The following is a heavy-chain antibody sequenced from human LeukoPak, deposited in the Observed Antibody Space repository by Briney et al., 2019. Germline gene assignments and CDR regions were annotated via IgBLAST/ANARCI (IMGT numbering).Heavy chain of an antibody. Sequence: GGSLRLSCAASGFTFSSYTMRWVRQAPGKGLEWVAVIWYDGSNKYYADSVKGRFTISRDNSKNTLYLQMNSLRAEDTAVYYCAKGRSVVVITTYLDYWGQGTLVTVSS. CDR1: GFTFSSYT. CDR3: AKGRSVVVITTYLDY. J-gene: IGHJ4*02. D-gene: IGHD3-22*01. V-gene: IGHV3-33*06. CDR2: IWYDGSNK.